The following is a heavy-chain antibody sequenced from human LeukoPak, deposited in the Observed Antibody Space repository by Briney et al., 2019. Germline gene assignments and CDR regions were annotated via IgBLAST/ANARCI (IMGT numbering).Heavy chain of an antibody. CDR1: GGSIRSYY. CDR2: IYYSGST. D-gene: IGHD3-9*01. V-gene: IGHV4-59*01. CDR3: ARALDYDILTGYYKPYWYFDL. Sequence: PGTLSLTRTVSGGSIRSYYWSWIRQPPGEGLGWSGYIYYSGSTNYNPSLKSRVTISVDTSKNQFSLKLSSVTAADTAVYYCARALDYDILTGYYKPYWYFDLWGRGTLVTVSS. J-gene: IGHJ2*01.